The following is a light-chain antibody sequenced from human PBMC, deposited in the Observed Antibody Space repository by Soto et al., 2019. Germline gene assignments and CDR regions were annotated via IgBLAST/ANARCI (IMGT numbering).Light chain of an antibody. CDR2: EVN. CDR3: SSYTSTSTYV. CDR1: SNDVGTYNR. V-gene: IGLV2-18*02. J-gene: IGLJ1*01. Sequence: QSVLTQPPSVSGSPGQSVTISCTGTSNDVGTYNRVSWYQQPPGTAPKLMIYEVNNRPSGVPDRFSGSKSGNTASLTISGLQAEDEADYYCSSYTSTSTYVLGTGTKVTVL.